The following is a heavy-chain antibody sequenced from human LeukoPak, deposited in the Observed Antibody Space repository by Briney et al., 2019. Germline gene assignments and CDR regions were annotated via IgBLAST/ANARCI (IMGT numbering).Heavy chain of an antibody. Sequence: GGSLRLSCAASGFTFSSYAMSWVRQAPGKGLEWVSAISGSGGSTYHADSVKGRFTISRDNSKNTLYLQMNSLRAEDTAVYYCAKDQVRVATNVYYFDYWGQGTLVTVSS. CDR2: ISGSGGST. J-gene: IGHJ4*02. CDR3: AKDQVRVATNVYYFDY. D-gene: IGHD5-12*01. CDR1: GFTFSSYA. V-gene: IGHV3-23*01.